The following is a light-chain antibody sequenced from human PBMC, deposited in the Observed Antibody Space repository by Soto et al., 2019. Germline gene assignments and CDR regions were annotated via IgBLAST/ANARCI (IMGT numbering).Light chain of an antibody. CDR1: QSVSSN. Sequence: EMVMTQPPGTLSVSPGERATLSCRASQSVSSNLAWYQQKPGQAPSLLIYGASTRATGIPARFSGSGSGTEFTLTISSLQSEDFAVYFCHQYNNWPRTFGQGTRLAI. CDR2: GAS. J-gene: IGKJ5*01. CDR3: HQYNNWPRT. V-gene: IGKV3-15*01.